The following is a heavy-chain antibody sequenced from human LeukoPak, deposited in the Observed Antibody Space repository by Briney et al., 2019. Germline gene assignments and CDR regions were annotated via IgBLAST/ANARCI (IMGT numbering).Heavy chain of an antibody. CDR2: IKSDGSST. Sequence: GGSLRLSCAASGFTFSSYAMSWVRQAPGKGLVWVSRIKSDGSSTSYADSVKGRFTISRDNAKNTLYLQMNSLRAEDTAVYYCARDKNGVFDIWGQGTMVTVSS. J-gene: IGHJ3*02. CDR1: GFTFSSYA. D-gene: IGHD3-3*01. CDR3: ARDKNGVFDI. V-gene: IGHV3-74*01.